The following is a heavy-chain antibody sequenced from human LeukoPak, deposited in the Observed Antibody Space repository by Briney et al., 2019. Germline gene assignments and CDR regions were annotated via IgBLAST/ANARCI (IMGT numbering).Heavy chain of an antibody. Sequence: GGSLRLSCVASGFTFSRYTMHWVRQAPGKGLEWVAVISYDGGDKYYADSVKGRFTISRDDSRNTLYLQMDSLRAEDTAVYYCARKDYPASSGFVIGYWGKGTLVTVSA. CDR1: GFTFSRYT. CDR2: ISYDGGDK. CDR3: ARKDYPASSGFVIGY. V-gene: IGHV3-30*04. D-gene: IGHD3-22*01. J-gene: IGHJ4*02.